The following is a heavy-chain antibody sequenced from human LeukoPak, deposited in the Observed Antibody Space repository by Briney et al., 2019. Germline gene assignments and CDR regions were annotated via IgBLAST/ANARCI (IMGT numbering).Heavy chain of an antibody. CDR3: ARDFTTVTTAYFQH. CDR1: GFTFRNYS. CDR2: ISSSSRHT. J-gene: IGHJ1*01. D-gene: IGHD4-17*01. V-gene: IGHV3-21*01. Sequence: GGSLRLSCAASGFTFRNYSMNWVRQAPGKGLEWVSSISSSSRHTYYADSAKGRFTISRDDAKNSVFLQMNSLRAEETAVYYCARDFTTVTTAYFQHWGQGTLVTVSS.